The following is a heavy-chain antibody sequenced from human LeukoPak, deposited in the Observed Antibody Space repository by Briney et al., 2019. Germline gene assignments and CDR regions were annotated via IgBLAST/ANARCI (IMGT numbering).Heavy chain of an antibody. CDR3: ARDLGEDPNYFDY. J-gene: IGHJ4*02. Sequence: ASVKVSCKASGYTFTSYYMHWVRQAPGQGLEWMGIISPSGGSTSYAQKFPGRVTMTRDMSTSTVYLELSNLRSEDTAVYYCARDLGEDPNYFDYWGQGTLVTVSS. CDR1: GYTFTSYY. V-gene: IGHV1-46*01. D-gene: IGHD2-21*01. CDR2: ISPSGGST.